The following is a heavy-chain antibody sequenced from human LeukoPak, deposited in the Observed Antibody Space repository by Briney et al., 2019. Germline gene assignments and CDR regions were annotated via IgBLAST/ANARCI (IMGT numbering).Heavy chain of an antibody. CDR2: IYHSGST. Sequence: SETLSLTCTVSGYSISSGYYWGWIRQPPGKGLEWIGSIYHSGSTYYNPSLKSRVTISVDTSKNQFSLKLSSVTAADTAVYYCARGDVTTYYYYYMDVWGKGTTVTVSS. CDR1: GYSISSGYY. V-gene: IGHV4-38-2*02. J-gene: IGHJ6*03. D-gene: IGHD4-11*01. CDR3: ARGDVTTYYYYYMDV.